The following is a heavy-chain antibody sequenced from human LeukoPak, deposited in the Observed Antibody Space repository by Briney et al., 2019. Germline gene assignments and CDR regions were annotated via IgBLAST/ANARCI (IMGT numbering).Heavy chain of an antibody. D-gene: IGHD1-26*01. CDR1: GGSISSYY. CDR3: ARGQVGVSWFDP. Sequence: SETLSLTCTVSGGSISSYYWSWIRRPPGKGLEWIGYIYYSGSTNYNPSLKSRVTISVDTSKNQFSLKLSSVTAADTAVYYCARGQVGVSWFDPWGQGTLVTVSS. CDR2: IYYSGST. J-gene: IGHJ5*02. V-gene: IGHV4-59*01.